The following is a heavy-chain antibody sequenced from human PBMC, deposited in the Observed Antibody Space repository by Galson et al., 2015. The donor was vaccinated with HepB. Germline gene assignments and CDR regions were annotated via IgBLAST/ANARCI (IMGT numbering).Heavy chain of an antibody. CDR2: IYHSGST. Sequence: TLSLTCTVSGGSISNYDWSWFRQPPGKGLECIGYIYHSGSTNYNPSLKSRVTISLDTSKNQFSLRLTSVTAADTVVYYCARISITAAGLSGWFDPWGQGTLVTVSS. CDR3: ARISITAAGLSGWFDP. CDR1: GGSISNYD. D-gene: IGHD6-13*01. J-gene: IGHJ5*02. V-gene: IGHV4-59*01.